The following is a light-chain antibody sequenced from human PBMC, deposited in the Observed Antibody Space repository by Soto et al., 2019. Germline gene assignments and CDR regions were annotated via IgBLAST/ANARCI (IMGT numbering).Light chain of an antibody. Sequence: DIVMTQSPLSLPVTPGEPASISCRSSQSLLHSNGYNYLDWYLQKPGQSPQLLIYLGSNRASGVPDRFSGSGSGTDFTLKISRVEAEDVGVYNCMQALQTPFTFGGGTKVDIK. CDR3: MQALQTPFT. V-gene: IGKV2-28*01. J-gene: IGKJ4*01. CDR1: QSLLHSNGYNY. CDR2: LGS.